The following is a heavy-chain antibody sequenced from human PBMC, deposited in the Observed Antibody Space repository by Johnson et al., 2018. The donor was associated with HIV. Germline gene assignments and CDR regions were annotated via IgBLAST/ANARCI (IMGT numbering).Heavy chain of an antibody. CDR1: GIIVTGNF. V-gene: IGHV3-66*01. J-gene: IGHJ3*02. CDR3: ARDDRPDGFDI. D-gene: IGHD1-14*01. CDR2: INAGGDT. Sequence: VASGGGLVKPGGSLRLSCAASGIIVTGNFMSWVRQAPGQGLAWVSVINAGGDTYYADSVKGRFTISRDRSKNTVSLQMNSLRVEDTAVYYCARDDRPDGFDIWGQGTMVTVSS.